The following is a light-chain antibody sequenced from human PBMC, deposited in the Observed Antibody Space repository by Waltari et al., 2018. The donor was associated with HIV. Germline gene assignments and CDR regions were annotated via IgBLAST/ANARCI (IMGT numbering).Light chain of an antibody. CDR3: QQYGSSPRT. CDR2: GAS. J-gene: IGKJ1*01. Sequence: EIGLTQSPGTRSLSSGERATLSGRASQSVRSSYLAWFQQKPGQAPRLLIYGASSRATGIPDRFSGSGSGTDFTFTISRLEPEDFAAYYCQQYGSSPRTFGQGTKVEIK. CDR1: QSVRSSY. V-gene: IGKV3-20*01.